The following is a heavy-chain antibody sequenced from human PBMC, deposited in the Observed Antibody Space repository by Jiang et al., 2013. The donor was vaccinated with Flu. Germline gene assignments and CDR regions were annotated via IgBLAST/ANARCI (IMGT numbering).Heavy chain of an antibody. J-gene: IGHJ4*02. D-gene: IGHD1-26*01. Sequence: WIRQPPGKALECLALIYWNDDKRYSPSLKSRLTITKDTSKSQVVLTVTNMDPVDTATYYCAHLGNYFDYWGQGNPGHRLL. CDR3: AHLGNYFDY. CDR2: IYWNDDK. V-gene: IGHV2-5*01.